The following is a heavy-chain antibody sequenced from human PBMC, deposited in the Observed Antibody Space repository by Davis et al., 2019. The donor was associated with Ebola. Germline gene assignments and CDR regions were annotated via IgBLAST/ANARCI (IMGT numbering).Heavy chain of an antibody. CDR2: INPSGGST. D-gene: IGHD2-8*01. CDR1: GYTFTSYY. CDR3: ARAARIVLMVYAISGNWFDP. Sequence: ASVKVSCKASGYTFTSYYMHWVRQAPGQGLEWMGIINPSGGSTSYAQKFQGRVTMTRDTSTSTVYMELSSLRSEDTAVYYCARAARIVLMVYAISGNWFDPWGQGTLVTVSS. J-gene: IGHJ5*02. V-gene: IGHV1-46*01.